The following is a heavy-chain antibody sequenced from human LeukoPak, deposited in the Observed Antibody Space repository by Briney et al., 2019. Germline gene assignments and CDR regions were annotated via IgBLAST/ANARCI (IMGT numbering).Heavy chain of an antibody. Sequence: SETLSLTCTVSGGSISNNRYYWAWIRQPPGAGLEWIGSILYSGTTFYNPSLKTRLTISVDTSKNQFSLRLNSMTAADTVVYYCARRLISATIDSWGQGILVTVSS. D-gene: IGHD2-15*01. CDR2: ILYSGTT. V-gene: IGHV4-39*01. CDR1: GGSISNNRYY. CDR3: ARRLISATIDS. J-gene: IGHJ4*02.